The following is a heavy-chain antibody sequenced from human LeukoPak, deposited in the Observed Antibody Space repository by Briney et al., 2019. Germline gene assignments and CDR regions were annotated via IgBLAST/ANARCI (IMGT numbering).Heavy chain of an antibody. CDR3: SRENGAFSPFGY. J-gene: IGHJ4*02. V-gene: IGHV4-4*02. D-gene: IGHD2-8*01. CDR2: VSLSGLT. Sequence: SGTLSLTCGVSGGALTSTNWWSWVRQLAGQGLEWIGEVSLSGLTNYNPSLSSRVIMALDTSKNHLSLNLTSVTAADTAVYYCSRENGAFSPFGYWGQGTLVTVPS. CDR1: GGALTSTNW.